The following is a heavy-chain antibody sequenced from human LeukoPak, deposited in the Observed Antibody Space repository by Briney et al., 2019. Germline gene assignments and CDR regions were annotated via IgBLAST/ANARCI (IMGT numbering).Heavy chain of an antibody. V-gene: IGHV1-2*02. J-gene: IGHJ4*02. Sequence: ASVKVSCTASGYTFSDYYMHWVRQAPGQGLEWMGWINPNSGATGYAQKFQGRVTMTRDTSISTADMELNSLRSDDTAMYYCSRGSALNRAYSGYDPPFHYWGQGTLVAVSS. CDR1: GYTFSDYY. CDR2: INPNSGAT. D-gene: IGHD5-12*01. CDR3: SRGSALNRAYSGYDPPFHY.